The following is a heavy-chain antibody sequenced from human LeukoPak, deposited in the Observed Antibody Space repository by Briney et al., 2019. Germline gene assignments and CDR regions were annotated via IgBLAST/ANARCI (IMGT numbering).Heavy chain of an antibody. J-gene: IGHJ4*02. CDR3: ARTLYIAAAPGGFDY. CDR2: INPRNAAT. Sequence: ASVKVSCKAPGYTFTDYYMHWVRQAPGQGLEWMGWINPRNAATNYAQKFQGRVTMTRDTSTGTIYMEMTSLRSDDTAMYYCARTLYIAAAPGGFDYWGQGTLLTVSS. V-gene: IGHV1-2*02. CDR1: GYTFTDYY. D-gene: IGHD6-13*01.